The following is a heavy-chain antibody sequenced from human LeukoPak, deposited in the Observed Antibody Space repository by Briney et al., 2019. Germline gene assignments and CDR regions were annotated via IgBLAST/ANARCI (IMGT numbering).Heavy chain of an antibody. CDR3: ARDPHGRHYFDY. CDR2: INPSGGST. V-gene: IGHV1-46*01. Sequence: ASVKVSCKASGYTFTSYYIHWVRQAPGQGLEWMGIINPSGGSTSYAQKFQGRVTMTRDTSMSTVYMELSSLRSEDTAVYYCARDPHGRHYFDYWGQGTLVTVSS. CDR1: GYTFTSYY. D-gene: IGHD2-15*01. J-gene: IGHJ4*02.